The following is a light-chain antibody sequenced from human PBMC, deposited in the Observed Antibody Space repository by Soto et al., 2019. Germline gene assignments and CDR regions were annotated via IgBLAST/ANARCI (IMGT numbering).Light chain of an antibody. Sequence: DIQMTQSPSTLSASVGDRVTITCRASQSIGSWLAWYQQKPGKAPKLLIYKASSIESGVPSRFRGSGSGTEFTLTLSSLQPDDFASYYCQQYGSYSPWTFGEGTKVEIK. CDR3: QQYGSYSPWT. CDR1: QSIGSW. CDR2: KAS. V-gene: IGKV1-5*03. J-gene: IGKJ1*01.